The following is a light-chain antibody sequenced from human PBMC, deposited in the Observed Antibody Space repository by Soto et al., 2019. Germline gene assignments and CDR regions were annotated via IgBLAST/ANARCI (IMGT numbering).Light chain of an antibody. J-gene: IGKJ1*01. V-gene: IGKV3-20*01. CDR3: QQCGSSPWT. Sequence: IVLTQSPGTLSSSPGERATLSCRASQSVSTSNLAWYQQRPGQAPRLLIYAASSRATGIPDRFSGGGSGTDFTLTISRLEPEDFAVYYCQQCGSSPWTFGQGTKVDI. CDR1: QSVSTSN. CDR2: AAS.